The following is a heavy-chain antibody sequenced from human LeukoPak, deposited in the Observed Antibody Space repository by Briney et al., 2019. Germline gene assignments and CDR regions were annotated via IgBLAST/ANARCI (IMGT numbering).Heavy chain of an antibody. D-gene: IGHD3-22*01. CDR2: IYYNGYT. J-gene: IGHJ4*02. Sequence: SETLSLTCTVSGDSISSSIYYWGWIRQPPGKGLEWIGCIYYNGYTYYTPSLKSRVTIFVNTSKNQFSLKLISVTAADTAVYYCARGDYDSSVTFDYWGQGTLVTVSS. CDR1: GDSISSSIYY. CDR3: ARGDYDSSVTFDY. V-gene: IGHV4-39*01.